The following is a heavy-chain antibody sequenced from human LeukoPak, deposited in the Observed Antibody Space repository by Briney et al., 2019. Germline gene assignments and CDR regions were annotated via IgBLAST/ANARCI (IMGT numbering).Heavy chain of an antibody. Sequence: GGSLRLSCAASGFTFDDYGMIWVRQAPGKGLECVSGINWDGGSTNYADSVKGRFTISRDNAKKSLYLQMNSLRAEDTALYYCARDLQQLVRFGGRDYWGQGTLVTVSS. CDR3: ARDLQQLVRFGGRDY. J-gene: IGHJ4*02. D-gene: IGHD6-13*01. CDR2: INWDGGST. V-gene: IGHV3-20*04. CDR1: GFTFDDYG.